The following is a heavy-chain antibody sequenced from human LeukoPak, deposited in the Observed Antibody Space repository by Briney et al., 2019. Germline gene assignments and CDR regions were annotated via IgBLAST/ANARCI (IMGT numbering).Heavy chain of an antibody. CDR1: GGSISSYY. CDR3: ARADDPIFGVVVIDF. D-gene: IGHD3-3*01. CDR2: IYSSTGST. V-gene: IGHV4-59*01. J-gene: IGHJ4*02. Sequence: SETLSLTCTVSGGSISSYYWSWIRQPPGKGPQWIGYIYSSTGSTSYNPSLKSRVTISLDTSKKQFSLKLTSVTAADTAVYYCARADDPIFGVVVIDFWGQGTLVTVSS.